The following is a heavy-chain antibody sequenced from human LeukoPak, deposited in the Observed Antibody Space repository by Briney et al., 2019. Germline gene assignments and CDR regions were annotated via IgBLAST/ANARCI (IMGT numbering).Heavy chain of an antibody. Sequence: SQTLSLTRTVSGGSISSGSYYWSWIRQPAGKGLEWIGRIYTSGSTNYNPSLKSRVTISVDTSKNQFSLKLSSVTAADTAVYYCARDGNSSGWYALYYMDVWGKGTTVTVSS. J-gene: IGHJ6*03. CDR1: GGSISSGSYY. CDR3: ARDGNSSGWYALYYMDV. CDR2: IYTSGST. D-gene: IGHD6-19*01. V-gene: IGHV4-61*02.